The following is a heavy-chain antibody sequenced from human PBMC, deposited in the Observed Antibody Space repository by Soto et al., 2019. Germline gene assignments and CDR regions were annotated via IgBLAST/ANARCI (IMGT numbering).Heavy chain of an antibody. CDR2: IYYSEST. V-gene: IGHV4-61*01. D-gene: IGHD5-18*01. CDR3: ARDSDSYRHFDY. Sequence: SETLSLTCTVSGGSVSSSIYYWSWIRQSPGKGLEWIGYIYYSESTNYNPSLKSRVTISVDTSKNQFSLKLSSVTAADTAVYYCARDSDSYRHFDYWGQGTLVTVSS. CDR1: GGSVSSSIYY. J-gene: IGHJ4*02.